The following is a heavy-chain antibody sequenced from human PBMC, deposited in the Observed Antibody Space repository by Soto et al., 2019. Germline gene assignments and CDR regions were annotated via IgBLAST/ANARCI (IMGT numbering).Heavy chain of an antibody. Sequence: EVQLVESGGGLVQPGGSLRLSCATSGFILSDCAMNWVRQAPGQGLEWVSYISSSSSVIDYADSVKGRFTVSRDNARNSLYRQMNSLRAEDTAVYYCARGLSGGSNLYYYMDVWGKGTTVTVSS. D-gene: IGHD7-27*01. CDR1: GFILSDCA. V-gene: IGHV3-48*01. CDR3: ARGLSGGSNLYYYMDV. CDR2: ISSSSSVI. J-gene: IGHJ6*03.